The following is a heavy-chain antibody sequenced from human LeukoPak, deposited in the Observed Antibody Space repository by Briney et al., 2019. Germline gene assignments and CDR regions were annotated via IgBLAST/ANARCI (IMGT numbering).Heavy chain of an antibody. Sequence: GASVKVSCKASGGTFSSYAISWVRQAPGQGLEWMGGIIPIFGTANYAQKFQGRVTITADESTSTAYMELSSLRSEDTAVYYCASVYDSSGCYPLYDAFDIWGQGTMVTVSS. V-gene: IGHV1-69*13. D-gene: IGHD3-22*01. CDR2: IIPIFGTA. CDR3: ASVYDSSGCYPLYDAFDI. J-gene: IGHJ3*02. CDR1: GGTFSSYA.